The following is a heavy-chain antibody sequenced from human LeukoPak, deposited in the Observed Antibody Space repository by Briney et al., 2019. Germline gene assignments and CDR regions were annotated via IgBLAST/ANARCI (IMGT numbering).Heavy chain of an antibody. V-gene: IGHV4-61*02. CDR2: MYTSGRT. CDR1: GGSMSSGSDD. D-gene: IGHD5-12*01. J-gene: IGHJ6*03. Sequence: PWETLSLTCTVSGGSMSSGSDDWSCIRRPAGKGLEWLGRMYTSGRTNYNPSLKSRLTMSVDTSKNQFSLKPSSVTAADTAAYYCARECAYSGYDRYYYYYMDVWGKGTTVTIFS. CDR3: ARECAYSGYDRYYYYYMDV.